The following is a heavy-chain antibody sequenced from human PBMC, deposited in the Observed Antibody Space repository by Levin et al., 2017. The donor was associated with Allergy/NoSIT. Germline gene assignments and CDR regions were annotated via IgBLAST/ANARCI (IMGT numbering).Heavy chain of an antibody. D-gene: IGHD6-13*01. V-gene: IGHV3-30*18. CDR3: ANGLGYSSLYSGMDV. CDR2: ISYDGSNK. J-gene: IGHJ6*02. Sequence: GGSLRLSCAASGFTFSSYGMHWVRQAPGKGLEWVAVISYDGSNKYYADSVKGRFTISRDNSKNTLYLQMNSLRAEDTAVYYCANGLGYSSLYSGMDVWGQGTTVTVSS. CDR1: GFTFSSYG.